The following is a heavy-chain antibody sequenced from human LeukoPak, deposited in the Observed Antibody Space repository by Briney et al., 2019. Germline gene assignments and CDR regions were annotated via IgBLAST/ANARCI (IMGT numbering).Heavy chain of an antibody. CDR2: IYYSGST. J-gene: IGHJ5*02. CDR1: GGSISSYY. V-gene: IGHV4-59*04. CDR3: ARLIVVVPAATSNWFDP. Sequence: SETLSLTCTVSGGSISSYYWSWIRQPPGKGLEWIGYIYYSGSTYYNPSLKSRVTISVDTSKNQFSLKLSSVTAADTAVYYCARLIVVVPAATSNWFDPWGQGTLVTVSS. D-gene: IGHD2-2*01.